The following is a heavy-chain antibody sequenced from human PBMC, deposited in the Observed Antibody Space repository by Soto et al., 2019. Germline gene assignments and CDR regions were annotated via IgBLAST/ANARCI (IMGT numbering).Heavy chain of an antibody. V-gene: IGHV1-24*01. CDR1: GYTLTELS. CDR2: FDPEDGET. J-gene: IGHJ6*02. Sequence: GASVKVSCKVSGYTLTELSMHCVRQAPGKVLEWMGGFDPEDGETIYAQKFQGRVTMTEDTSTDTAYMELSSLRSEDTAVYYCATDTYYDFWSGPGVWGQGTTVTVSS. CDR3: ATDTYYDFWSGPGV. D-gene: IGHD3-3*01.